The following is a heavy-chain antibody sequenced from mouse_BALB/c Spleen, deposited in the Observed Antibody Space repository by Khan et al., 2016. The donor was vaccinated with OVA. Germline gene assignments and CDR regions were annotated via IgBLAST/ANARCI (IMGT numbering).Heavy chain of an antibody. Sequence: DVHLVESGGDLVRPGGSLKLSCAASGFTFSAYGMSWVRQSPDKRLEWVATINSDGYYTYYPASLKGRFIISRDNAKNTLYQQRRSLKSEDTARYDCARHLRGSFAYWGQGTLVTVSA. CDR1: GFTFSAYG. V-gene: IGHV5-6*01. CDR3: ARHLRGSFAY. J-gene: IGHJ3*01. CDR2: INSDGYYT.